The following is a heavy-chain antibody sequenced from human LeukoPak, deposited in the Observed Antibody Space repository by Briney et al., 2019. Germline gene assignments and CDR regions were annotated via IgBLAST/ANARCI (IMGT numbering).Heavy chain of an antibody. CDR2: MNPNSGST. D-gene: IGHD2-21*02. CDR3: ARDYCGGDCFPDY. CDR1: GYTFTNYD. V-gene: IGHV1-8*01. J-gene: IGHJ4*02. Sequence: ASVKVSCKASGYTFTNYDFNWMRQATGQGLEWMGWMNPNSGSTGYAQKFQGRVTMTRDTSISTAYMELSSLTSEDTAVYYCARDYCGGDCFPDYWGQGTLVTVSS.